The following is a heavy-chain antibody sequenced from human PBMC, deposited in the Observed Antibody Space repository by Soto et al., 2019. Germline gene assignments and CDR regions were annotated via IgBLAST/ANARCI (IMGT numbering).Heavy chain of an antibody. CDR2: ISYDGSNK. V-gene: IGHV3-30*18. Sequence: GGSLRLSCAASGFTFSSYGMHWVRQAPGKGLEWVAVISYDGSNKYYADSVKGRFTISRDNSKSTLYLQMNSLRAEDTAVYYCAKDKRRGYSYGGLGFDYWGQGTLVTVSS. CDR3: AKDKRRGYSYGGLGFDY. CDR1: GFTFSSYG. J-gene: IGHJ4*02. D-gene: IGHD5-18*01.